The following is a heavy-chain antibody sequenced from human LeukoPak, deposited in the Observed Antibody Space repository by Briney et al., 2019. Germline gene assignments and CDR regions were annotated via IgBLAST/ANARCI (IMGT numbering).Heavy chain of an antibody. Sequence: SGGSLRLSCAASGFTLSSYVMHWVRQAPGKGLEWVAVISYDGSNKYYADSVKGRFTISRDNSKNSLYLQMNSLRAEDTAVYYCASFAFDPWGQGTLVTVSS. V-gene: IGHV3-30*04. CDR1: GFTLSSYV. J-gene: IGHJ5*02. CDR3: ASFAFDP. CDR2: ISYDGSNK.